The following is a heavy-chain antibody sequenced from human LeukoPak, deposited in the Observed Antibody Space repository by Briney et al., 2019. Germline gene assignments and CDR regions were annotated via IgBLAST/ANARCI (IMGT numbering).Heavy chain of an antibody. CDR3: ARRAAGWELLDY. D-gene: IGHD1-26*01. CDR1: GYRFTSYW. Sequence: GESLKISCKASGYRFTSYWIGWVRQMPGKGLEWMGIIYPGDSDTRYSPSLQGQVTISADKSISTAYLQWSSLRASDTAMYYCARRAAGWELLDYWGQGTLVTVPS. J-gene: IGHJ4*02. CDR2: IYPGDSDT. V-gene: IGHV5-51*01.